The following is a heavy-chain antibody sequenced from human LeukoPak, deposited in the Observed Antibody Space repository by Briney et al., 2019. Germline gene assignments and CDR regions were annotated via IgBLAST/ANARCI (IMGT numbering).Heavy chain of an antibody. CDR2: INHSGST. D-gene: IGHD3-16*01. Sequence: SETLSLTCAVYGGSFSGYYWSWIRQPPGKGLEWIGEINHSGSTNYNPSLKSRVTISVDTSKNQFSLKLSSVTAADTAVYYCARGLGLGLRLGELIPPWAYWGQGTLVTVSS. V-gene: IGHV4-34*01. CDR3: ARGLGLGLRLGELIPPWAY. J-gene: IGHJ4*02. CDR1: GGSFSGYY.